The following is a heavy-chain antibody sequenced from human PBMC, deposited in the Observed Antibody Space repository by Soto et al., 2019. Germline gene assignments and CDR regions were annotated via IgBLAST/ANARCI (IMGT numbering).Heavy chain of an antibody. Sequence: GESLKISCAASGFTFSNAWMSWVRQAPGKGLEWVGRIKSKTDGGTTDYAAPVKGRFTISRDDSKNTLYLQMNSLKTEDTAVYYCTTDDPYDDILTGYPHFDYWGQGTLVTVSS. CDR3: TTDDPYDDILTGYPHFDY. CDR2: IKSKTDGGTT. V-gene: IGHV3-15*01. D-gene: IGHD3-9*01. J-gene: IGHJ4*02. CDR1: GFTFSNAW.